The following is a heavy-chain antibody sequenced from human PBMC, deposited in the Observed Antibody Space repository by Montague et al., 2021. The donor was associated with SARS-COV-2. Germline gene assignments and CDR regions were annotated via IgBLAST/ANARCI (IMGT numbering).Heavy chain of an antibody. V-gene: IGHV4-34*01. CDR1: GGSFSGYY. D-gene: IGHD4-23*01. J-gene: IGHJ4*02. CDR3: ARWDPQTLTLIGLRGKSASDX. Sequence: SETLSLTCAAYGGSFSGYYWTWIRSSHGKGLEWISEINHSGTTNYNFNPSLRSRVTISVDASKSQFSLKLSSVTAADTGVYYCARWDPQTLTLIGLRGKSASDXWGQGTLVTVSS. CDR2: INHSGTT.